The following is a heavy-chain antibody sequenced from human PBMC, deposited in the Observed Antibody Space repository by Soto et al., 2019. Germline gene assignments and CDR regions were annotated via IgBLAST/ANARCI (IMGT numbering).Heavy chain of an antibody. Sequence: QVQLVQSGAEVKKPGSSVKVSCKASGGTFSSYTISWVRQAPGQGLEWMGRIIPILGIANYAQKFQGRVTITANKSTSTAYMELSSLRSEDTAVYCCARGGSTVTNLNGFDPWGQGTLVTVSS. D-gene: IGHD4-17*01. V-gene: IGHV1-69*02. CDR2: IIPILGIA. CDR1: GGTFSSYT. CDR3: ARGGSTVTNLNGFDP. J-gene: IGHJ5*02.